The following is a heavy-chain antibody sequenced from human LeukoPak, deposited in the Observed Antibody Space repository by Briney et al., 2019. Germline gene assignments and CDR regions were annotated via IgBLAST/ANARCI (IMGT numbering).Heavy chain of an antibody. CDR3: ARGEQQLVPQFDY. CDR1: GFTFSDYY. D-gene: IGHD6-13*01. V-gene: IGHV3-11*01. CDR2: ISSSGSTI. Sequence: GGSLRLSCAASGFTFSDYYMSWIRQAPGKGLEWVSYISSSGSTIYYADSVKGRFTISRDNAKSSLYLQMNSLRAEDTAVYYCARGEQQLVPQFDYWGQGTLVTVSS. J-gene: IGHJ4*02.